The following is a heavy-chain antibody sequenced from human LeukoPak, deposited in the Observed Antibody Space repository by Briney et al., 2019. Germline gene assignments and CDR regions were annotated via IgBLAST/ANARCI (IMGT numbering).Heavy chain of an antibody. CDR3: AKDHESDGYPCLDH. Sequence: GGSLRLSCAASGFTFSSYAMSWVRQAPGKGLEWVSTISTSGPYYADAVRGRFTISRDNSRNTLSLQMDSLRAEDTAVYYCAKDHESDGYPCLDHWGLGALVTVSS. D-gene: IGHD3-22*01. CDR1: GFTFSSYA. CDR2: ISTSGP. V-gene: IGHV3-23*01. J-gene: IGHJ4*02.